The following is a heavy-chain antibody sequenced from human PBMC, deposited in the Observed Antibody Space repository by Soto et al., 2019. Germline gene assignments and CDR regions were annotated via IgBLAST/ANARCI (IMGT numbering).Heavy chain of an antibody. CDR2: ISAYNGNT. CDR3: ARGITIFGVVITHFDY. CDR1: GYTFISYG. D-gene: IGHD3-3*01. Sequence: GASVKVSCKASGYTFISYGIRWVREAPGQGLEWMGWISAYNGNTNYAQKLQGRVTMTTDTSTSTAYMELRSLRSDDTAVYYCARGITIFGVVITHFDYWGQGTLVTVSS. V-gene: IGHV1-18*01. J-gene: IGHJ4*02.